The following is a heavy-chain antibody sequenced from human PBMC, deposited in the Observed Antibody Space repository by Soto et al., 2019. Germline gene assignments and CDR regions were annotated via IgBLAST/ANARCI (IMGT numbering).Heavy chain of an antibody. CDR3: ARVNDYYYYGMDV. CDR2: IYYSGST. CDR1: GGSISSGGYY. Sequence: SETLSLTCTVSGGSISSGGYYWSWIRQHPGKGLEWIGYIYYSGSTYYNPSLKSRVTISVDTSKNQFSLKLGSVTAADTAVYYCARVNDYYYYGMDVWGQGTTVTVSS. V-gene: IGHV4-31*03. J-gene: IGHJ6*02.